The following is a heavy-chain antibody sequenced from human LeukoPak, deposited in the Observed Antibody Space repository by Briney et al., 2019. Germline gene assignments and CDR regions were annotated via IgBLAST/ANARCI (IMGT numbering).Heavy chain of an antibody. Sequence: SETLSLTCTVSGGSISSGAYYWSWIWQPAGKGLEWIGRISTSETTNYNPSLKSRVTISVDTSKNQFSLKLSSVTATDTAVYYCARETWAAGTRWFDPWGQGTLVTVSS. D-gene: IGHD6-19*01. CDR2: ISTSETT. CDR1: GGSISSGAYY. V-gene: IGHV4-61*02. CDR3: ARETWAAGTRWFDP. J-gene: IGHJ5*02.